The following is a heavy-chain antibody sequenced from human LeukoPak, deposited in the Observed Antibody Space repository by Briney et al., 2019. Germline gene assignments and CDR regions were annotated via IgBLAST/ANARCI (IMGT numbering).Heavy chain of an antibody. CDR3: ARDVAYSAVDL. V-gene: IGHV3-7*01. CDR2: MSGDGTKT. D-gene: IGHD6-13*01. Sequence: PGGSLRLSCAASGFTFSDYYMSWIRQAPGKGLEWLAIMSGDGTKTRYADSVRGRFTISRDNADNSLYLQMNSLRVEDTAIYYCARDVAYSAVDLWGQGTTVTVSS. J-gene: IGHJ3*01. CDR1: GFTFSDYY.